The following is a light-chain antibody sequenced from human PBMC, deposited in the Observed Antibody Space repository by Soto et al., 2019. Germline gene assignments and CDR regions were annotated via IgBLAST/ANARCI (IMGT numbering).Light chain of an antibody. Sequence: DIQMTQSPSSLSASVGDRVTITCRASQSISSYLNWYQQKPGKAPKLLIYAASSLQSGVPSRFSGSGSGTDFTLTISNLPPEDFATYYCQQSYSTLYTFGQGTKLEIK. V-gene: IGKV1-39*01. CDR1: QSISSY. CDR2: AAS. CDR3: QQSYSTLYT. J-gene: IGKJ2*01.